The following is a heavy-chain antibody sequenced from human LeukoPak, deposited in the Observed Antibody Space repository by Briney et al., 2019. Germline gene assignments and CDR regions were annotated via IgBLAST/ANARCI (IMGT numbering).Heavy chain of an antibody. J-gene: IGHJ6*03. D-gene: IGHD3-10*01. CDR1: GGSISSYY. V-gene: IGHV4-59*08. Sequence: SETLSLTRTVSGGSISSYYWSWIRQPPGKGLEWIGYIYYSGSPNYNPSLKSRVIISIDTSKNQFSLKLSSVTAADTAVFYCARHKMVRGIGYYYYMDVWGKGTTVTISS. CDR2: IYYSGSP. CDR3: ARHKMVRGIGYYYYMDV.